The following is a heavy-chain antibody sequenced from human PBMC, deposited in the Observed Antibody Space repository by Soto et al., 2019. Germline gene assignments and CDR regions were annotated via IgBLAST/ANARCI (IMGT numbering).Heavy chain of an antibody. V-gene: IGHV4-39*01. Sequence: PSETLSLTCTGSGGSISSSSYYWGWIRQPPGKGLEWIGSIYYSGSTYYSPSLKSRVTISVDTSKNQFSLKLSSVTAADTAVYYCARHSTVTETYYFDYWGQGTLVTVSS. CDR1: GGSISSSSYY. CDR2: IYYSGST. J-gene: IGHJ4*02. CDR3: ARHSTVTETYYFDY. D-gene: IGHD4-17*01.